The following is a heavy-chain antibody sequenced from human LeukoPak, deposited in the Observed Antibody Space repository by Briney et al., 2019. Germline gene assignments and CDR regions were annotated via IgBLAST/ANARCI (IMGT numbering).Heavy chain of an antibody. J-gene: IGHJ5*02. CDR3: ASTVVPAAIGWFDP. V-gene: IGHV1-69*01. Sequence: GSSVKVSCKASGGTFSSYAISWVRQAPGQGLEWMGGIIPIFGTANYAQKFQGRVTITADESTSTAYMELSSLRSEDTAVYYCASTVVPAAIGWFDPWGQGTLVTVSS. D-gene: IGHD2-2*02. CDR2: IIPIFGTA. CDR1: GGTFSSYA.